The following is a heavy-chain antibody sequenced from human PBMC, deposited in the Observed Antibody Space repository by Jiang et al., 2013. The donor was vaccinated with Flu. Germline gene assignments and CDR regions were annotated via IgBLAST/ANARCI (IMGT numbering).Heavy chain of an antibody. CDR3: ARMGDGSGSYRPEPRINNYFHYAMDV. CDR1: GFSLTTTGMC. V-gene: IGHV2-70*01. CDR2: IDGDDGK. D-gene: IGHD3-10*01. J-gene: IGHJ6*01. Sequence: KPTQTLTLTCTFSGFSLTTTGMCVSWIRQPPGKALEWLAVIDGDDGKYYNTSLRTRLTISKDTSKNQVVLTMINIHPVDTGTYYCARMGDGSGSYRPEPRINNYFHYAMDVWGPRT.